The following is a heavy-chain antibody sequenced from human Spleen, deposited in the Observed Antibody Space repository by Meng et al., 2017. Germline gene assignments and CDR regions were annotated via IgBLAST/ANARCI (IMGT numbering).Heavy chain of an antibody. D-gene: IGHD6-25*01. Sequence: GPLVQSGAEVKKPGASVKVSCKASGYTFTSYYIHWVRRAPGQGLEWMGRINPKSGDTHYAQKFQARVTMTGDTSISTAYMELSGLRSDDTAMYYCARDEDISAAGKLFGDYWGQGTLVTVSS. CDR2: INPKSGDT. J-gene: IGHJ4*02. CDR1: GYTFTSYY. V-gene: IGHV1-2*06. CDR3: ARDEDISAAGKLFGDY.